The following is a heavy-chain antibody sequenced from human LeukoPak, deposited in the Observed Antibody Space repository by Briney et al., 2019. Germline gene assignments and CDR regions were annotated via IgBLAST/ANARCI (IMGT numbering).Heavy chain of an antibody. J-gene: IGHJ5*02. V-gene: IGHV1-2*02. Sequence: TFTXXYLHXVXQAPGQGLEWMGWVSPNKTGTHFAQKFQGRVTVTTDTSVTTVYMELSSLTSDDTAFYYCARRGGRLGFDPWGQGTLVIVSS. D-gene: IGHD3-16*01. CDR2: VSPNKTGT. CDR3: ARRGGRLGFDP. CDR1: TFTXXY.